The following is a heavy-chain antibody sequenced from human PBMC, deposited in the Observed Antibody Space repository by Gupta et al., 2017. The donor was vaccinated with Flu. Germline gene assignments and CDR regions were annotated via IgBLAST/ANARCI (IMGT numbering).Heavy chain of an antibody. D-gene: IGHD2-8*02. CDR1: GFTFSEHY. V-gene: IGHV3-72*01. CDR2: IRNKANSYTT. J-gene: IGHJ4*02. Sequence: RLVESGGGLVQPGGSLRLSCVVSGFTFSEHYMAWIRQAPGKGLEWVGRIRNKANSYTTEYAASVEDRFTITRDDSKSSLYLQMNSLKNEDTAVYYCSRGETGPSPPGRNDCWGQGTLVTVSS. CDR3: SRGETGPSPPGRNDC.